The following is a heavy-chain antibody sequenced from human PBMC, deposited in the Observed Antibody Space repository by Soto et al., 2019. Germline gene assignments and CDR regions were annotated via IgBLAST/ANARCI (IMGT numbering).Heavy chain of an antibody. V-gene: IGHV4-59*01. Sequence: PSETLSLTCTVSGGSISSYYWSWIRQPPGKGLEWIGYIYYSGSTNYNPSLKSRVTISVDTSKNQFSLKLSSVTAADTAVYYCARAPYYDFWSGYLRGFDPWGQGTLVTVSS. J-gene: IGHJ5*02. CDR2: IYYSGST. D-gene: IGHD3-3*01. CDR1: GGSISSYY. CDR3: ARAPYYDFWSGYLRGFDP.